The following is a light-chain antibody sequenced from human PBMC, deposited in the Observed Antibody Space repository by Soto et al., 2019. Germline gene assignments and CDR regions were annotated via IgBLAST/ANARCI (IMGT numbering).Light chain of an antibody. CDR2: GAS. CDR3: QQYRSWRRLT. J-gene: IGKJ5*01. V-gene: IGKV3-15*01. Sequence: EIVMTQSPATLSASPGEGVTLSCRASQGVPSRIAWYQHKPGQAPRLLIYGASTRATGVPDRFSGTGSGTDLTLTISCLESEDYEVYYCQQYRSWRRLTLGQGTRLEIK. CDR1: QGVPSR.